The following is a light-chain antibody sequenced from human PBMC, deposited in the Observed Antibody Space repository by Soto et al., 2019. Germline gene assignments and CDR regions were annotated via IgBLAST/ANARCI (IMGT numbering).Light chain of an antibody. CDR3: QQYGSSPRT. CDR1: QSVSSSY. CDR2: DAS. V-gene: IGKV3-20*01. J-gene: IGKJ1*01. Sequence: ENVLTQSPGTLSLSPGERATLSCRASQSVSSSYLAWYQQKPGQAPRLLLYDASSRATGIPDRFSGSGSGTDFTLTISRLEPEDFAVYFCQQYGSSPRTFGQGTKVEIK.